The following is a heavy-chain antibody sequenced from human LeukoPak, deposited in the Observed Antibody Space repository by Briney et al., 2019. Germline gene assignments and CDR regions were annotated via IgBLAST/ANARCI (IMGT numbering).Heavy chain of an antibody. D-gene: IGHD2-15*01. CDR1: GFTFSSYG. Sequence: GGSLRLSYAASGFTFSSYGMHWVRQAPGKGLEWVAVISYDGSKKYYADSVKGRFTISRDNSKNTVYLQMNSLRVEDTAVYYCARGASQGYCGGGDCYGAFDIWGQGTMVTVSS. CDR3: ARGASQGYCGGGDCYGAFDI. J-gene: IGHJ3*02. V-gene: IGHV3-30*19. CDR2: ISYDGSKK.